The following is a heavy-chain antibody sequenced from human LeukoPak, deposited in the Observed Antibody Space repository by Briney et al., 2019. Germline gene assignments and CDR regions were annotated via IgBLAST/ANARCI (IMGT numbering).Heavy chain of an antibody. CDR1: GYSFSSYW. CDR3: ARASRDGYNQNFDH. V-gene: IGHV5-51*01. Sequence: GESLKISCKGLGYSFSSYWNAWVRQRPGKGLEWMGIIYPGGSETRYDPSFQGQVTISADSSTSTAYLQWSSLRASDTAMYYCARASRDGYNQNFDHWGQGTLVTVSS. D-gene: IGHD5-24*01. CDR2: IYPGGSET. J-gene: IGHJ4*02.